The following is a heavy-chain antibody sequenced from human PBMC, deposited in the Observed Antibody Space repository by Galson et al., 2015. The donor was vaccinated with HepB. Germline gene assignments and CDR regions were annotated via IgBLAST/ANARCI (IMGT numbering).Heavy chain of an antibody. CDR3: ARGWGYSGYEYYYYYGMDV. Sequence: SLRLSCAASGFTVSTSYISWVRQPPGKGLEWVSVIYIGGSTYYADSVKGRFSISRDNSKNTLFLQMNSLRAEDTAVYYCARGWGYSGYEYYYYYGMDVWGQGTTVTVSS. CDR1: GFTVSTSY. J-gene: IGHJ6*02. D-gene: IGHD5-12*01. V-gene: IGHV3-66*01. CDR2: IYIGGST.